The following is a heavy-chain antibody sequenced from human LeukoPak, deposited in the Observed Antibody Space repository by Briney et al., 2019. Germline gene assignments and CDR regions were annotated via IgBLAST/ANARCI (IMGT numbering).Heavy chain of an antibody. D-gene: IGHD4-17*01. CDR2: ISWNSGSI. CDR3: AKGTTVTTLDY. CDR1: GFTFDDYA. V-gene: IGHV3-9*01. Sequence: GGSLRLSCAASGFTFDDYAMHWVRQAPGKGLEWVSGISWNSGSIGYADSVKGRFTISRDNSKNTLYLQMNSLRAEDTAVYYCAKGTTVTTLDYWGQGTLVTVSS. J-gene: IGHJ4*02.